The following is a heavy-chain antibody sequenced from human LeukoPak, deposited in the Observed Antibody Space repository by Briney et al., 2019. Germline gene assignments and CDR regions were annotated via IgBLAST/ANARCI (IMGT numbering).Heavy chain of an antibody. Sequence: ASVKVSCKASGYTFTSYGISWVRQAPGQGLEWMGWINPNSGNTNYAQKLQGRVTMTTDTSTSTAYMELRSLRSDDTAVYYCARDRYLGQLWFSYTPLEVDYWGQGTLVTVSS. J-gene: IGHJ4*02. D-gene: IGHD5-18*01. V-gene: IGHV1-18*01. CDR2: INPNSGNT. CDR1: GYTFTSYG. CDR3: ARDRYLGQLWFSYTPLEVDY.